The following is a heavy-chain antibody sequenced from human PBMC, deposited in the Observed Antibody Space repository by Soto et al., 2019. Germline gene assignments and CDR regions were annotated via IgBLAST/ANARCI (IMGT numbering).Heavy chain of an antibody. CDR1: GGSFSGYY. V-gene: IGHV4-34*01. J-gene: IGHJ6*02. D-gene: IGHD2-2*01. Sequence: QVQLQQWGAGLLKPSETLSLTCAVYGGSFSGYYWSWIRQPPGKGLEWIGEINHSGSTNYNPSLKSRVTISVDPSKNQFSLKLSSVTAADTAVYYCARGYCSSTSCYAGIWDYGMDVWGQGTTVTVSS. CDR2: INHSGST. CDR3: ARGYCSSTSCYAGIWDYGMDV.